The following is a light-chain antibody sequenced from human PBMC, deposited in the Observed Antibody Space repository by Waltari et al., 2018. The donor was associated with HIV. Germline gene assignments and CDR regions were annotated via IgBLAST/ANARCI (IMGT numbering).Light chain of an antibody. CDR1: SSDVGGYNY. V-gene: IGLV2-11*01. Sequence: QSALTQPRSVSGSPGQSVTISCTGTSSDVGGYNYVSWYQQHPGKAPKLMIYDVTKRPSGVPYRFSGSKSGNTASLTISGLQAEDEADYYCCSYAGSSYVFGIGTKVTVL. CDR3: CSYAGSSYV. CDR2: DVT. J-gene: IGLJ1*01.